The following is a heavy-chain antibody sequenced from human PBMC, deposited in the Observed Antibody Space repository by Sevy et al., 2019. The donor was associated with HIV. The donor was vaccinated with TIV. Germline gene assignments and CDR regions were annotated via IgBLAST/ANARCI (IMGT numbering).Heavy chain of an antibody. CDR1: GFTFGDYA. CDR3: TRDKCSSTSCYSSYYYYYGMDV. V-gene: IGHV3-49*03. Sequence: GGSLRLSCTASGFTFGDYAMSWFRQAPGKGLEWAGFIRSKAYGGTTEYAAPVKGRFTISRDDSKSIAYLQMNSLKTEDTAVYYCTRDKCSSTSCYSSYYYYYGMDVWGQGTTVTVSS. J-gene: IGHJ6*02. CDR2: IRSKAYGGTT. D-gene: IGHD2-2*01.